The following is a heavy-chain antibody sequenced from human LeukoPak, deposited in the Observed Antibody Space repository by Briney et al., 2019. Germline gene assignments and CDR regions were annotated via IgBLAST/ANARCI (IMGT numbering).Heavy chain of an antibody. CDR3: ARDGYSYGSDAFDI. CDR1: GYTFTSYG. CDR2: ISAYNGNT. D-gene: IGHD5-18*01. V-gene: IGHV1-18*01. J-gene: IGHJ3*02. Sequence: ASVKVSCKASGYTFTSYGISWVRQAPGQGLERMGWISAYNGNTNYAQKLQGRVTMTADTSTSTAYMELRSLRSDDTAVYYCARDGYSYGSDAFDIWGQGTMVTVSS.